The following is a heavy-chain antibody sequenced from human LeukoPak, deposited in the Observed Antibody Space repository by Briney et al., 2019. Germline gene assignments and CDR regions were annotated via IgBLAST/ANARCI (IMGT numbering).Heavy chain of an antibody. D-gene: IGHD3-22*01. CDR3: ASGSGYYPFDY. CDR2: INPSGGST. J-gene: IGHJ4*02. V-gene: IGHV1-46*01. Sequence: GASVKVSCKASGYTFTSYYMHWVRQAPGQGLEWMGIINPSGGSTSYAQKFQGRVTMTRDTSISTAYMELSRLRSDDTAVYYCASGSGYYPFDYWGQGTLVTVSS. CDR1: GYTFTSYY.